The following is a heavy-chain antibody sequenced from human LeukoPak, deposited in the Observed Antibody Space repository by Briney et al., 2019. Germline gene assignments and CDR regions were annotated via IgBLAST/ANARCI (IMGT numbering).Heavy chain of an antibody. CDR1: GGTFSSYA. V-gene: IGHV1-69*13. Sequence: SVKVYCKASGGTFSSYAISWVRQAPGQGLEWMGGIIPIFGTANYAQKFQGRVTITADESTSTAYMELSSLRSEDTAVYYCARDRVTIFGVAGGFDPWGQGTLVTVSS. D-gene: IGHD3-3*01. CDR3: ARDRVTIFGVAGGFDP. J-gene: IGHJ5*02. CDR2: IIPIFGTA.